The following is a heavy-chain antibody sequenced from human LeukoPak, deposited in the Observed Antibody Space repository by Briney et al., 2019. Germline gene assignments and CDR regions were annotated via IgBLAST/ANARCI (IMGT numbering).Heavy chain of an antibody. CDR1: GFTFSSYA. J-gene: IGHJ4*02. V-gene: IGHV3-21*01. D-gene: IGHD3-10*01. Sequence: GGSLRLSCAASGFTFSSYAMNWVRQAPGKGLEWVSSISRGSDHIFYADSMKGRFTISRDNSKNTVYLQMNSLRAEDTAVYYCATRGGPSTFGELLVALDYWGQGTLVTVSS. CDR2: ISRGSDHI. CDR3: ATRGGPSTFGELLVALDY.